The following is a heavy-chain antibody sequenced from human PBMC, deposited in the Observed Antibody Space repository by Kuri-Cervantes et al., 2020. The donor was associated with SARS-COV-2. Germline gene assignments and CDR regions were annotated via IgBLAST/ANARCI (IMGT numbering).Heavy chain of an antibody. J-gene: IGHJ4*02. CDR2: INHSGST. CDR1: GGSFSGYY. CDR3: ARDPIPVNYYGSGSYYNGVSY. Sequence: SQTLSLTCAVYGGSFSGYYWSWIRQPPGKGLEWIGEINHSGSTNYNPSLKSRVTISVDTSKNQFSLKLSSVTAADTVVYYCARDPIPVNYYGSGSYYNGVSYWGQGTLVTVSS. V-gene: IGHV4-34*01. D-gene: IGHD3-10*01.